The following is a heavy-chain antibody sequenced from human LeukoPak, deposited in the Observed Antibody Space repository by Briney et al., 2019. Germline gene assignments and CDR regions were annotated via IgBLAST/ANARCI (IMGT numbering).Heavy chain of an antibody. CDR2: ISTSSTTI. J-gene: IGHJ3*02. CDR3: ARDGYGSRAFDI. Sequence: GGSLRLSCAASGFTFSISNMNWVRRAPGKGLEWVTYISTSSTTIYYADSVKGRFTISRDNAKNSLYLQVNSLRAEDTAVYYCARDGYGSRAFDIWGQGTMVTVSS. V-gene: IGHV3-48*01. D-gene: IGHD3-10*01. CDR1: GFTFSISN.